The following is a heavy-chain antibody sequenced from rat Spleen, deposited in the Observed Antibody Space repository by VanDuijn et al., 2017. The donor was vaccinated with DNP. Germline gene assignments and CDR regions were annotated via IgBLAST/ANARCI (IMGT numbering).Heavy chain of an antibody. Sequence: EVQLVESGGGLVQPGRSLKLSCVASGFTFNKYWMTWIRQVPGKGLEWVASITPSGGNTYFPDSVKGRFTISRDNAKSTLYLQMTSLRSEDMATYYCARGVLRLHAMDVWGQGTSVTVSS. CDR2: ITPSGGNT. CDR1: GFTFNKYW. CDR3: ARGVLRLHAMDV. D-gene: IGHD1-6*01. J-gene: IGHJ4*01. V-gene: IGHV5-31*01.